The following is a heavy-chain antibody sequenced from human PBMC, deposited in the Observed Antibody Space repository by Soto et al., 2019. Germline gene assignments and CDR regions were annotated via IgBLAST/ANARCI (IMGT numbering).Heavy chain of an antibody. CDR3: ARGVHNDGYSRSWYENWFGT. CDR2: IYYSGST. V-gene: IGHV4-59*01. Sequence: PSETLSLTCTVSGGSINDYYWNWIRKPPGKGLEWLGYIYYSGSTNYSPALKSRVTISVDTSKNQFSLKVTSVTAADTAVYYCARGVHNDGYSRSWYENWFGTWGQGTLVTVSS. CDR1: GGSINDYY. J-gene: IGHJ5*02. D-gene: IGHD6-13*01.